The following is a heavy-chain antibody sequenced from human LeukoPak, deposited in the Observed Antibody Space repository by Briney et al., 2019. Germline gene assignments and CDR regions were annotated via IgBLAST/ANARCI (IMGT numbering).Heavy chain of an antibody. CDR2: ISYDGSNK. D-gene: IGHD3-10*01. Sequence: PGRSLRLSCAASGFTFSSYAMHWVRQAPGKGLEWVAVISYDGSNKYYADSVKGRFTISRDNSKNTLYLQMNSLRAEDTAVYYCARSSLGSMYYYYYMDVWGKGTTVTVSS. CDR1: GFTFSSYA. V-gene: IGHV3-30*04. J-gene: IGHJ6*03. CDR3: ARSSLGSMYYYYYMDV.